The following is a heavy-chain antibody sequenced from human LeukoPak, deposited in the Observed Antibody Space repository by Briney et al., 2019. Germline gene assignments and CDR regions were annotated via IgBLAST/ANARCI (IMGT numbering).Heavy chain of an antibody. CDR1: GFTFSSYD. D-gene: IGHD3-22*01. J-gene: IGHJ4*02. CDR3: ARATYYYDSSGYYSYYFDY. CDR2: IGTAGDT. Sequence: TGGSLRLSCAASGFTFSSYDMHWVRHATGKGLEWVSAIGTAGDTYYPGSVKGRFTISRENAKNSLYLQMNSLRAGDTAVYYCARATYYYDSSGYYSYYFDYWGQGTLVTVSS. V-gene: IGHV3-13*01.